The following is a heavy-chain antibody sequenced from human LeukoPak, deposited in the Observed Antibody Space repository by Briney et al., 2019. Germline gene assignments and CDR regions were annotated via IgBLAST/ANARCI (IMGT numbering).Heavy chain of an antibody. V-gene: IGHV4-34*01. D-gene: IGHD3-3*01. CDR3: ASGRGIFGVVHFDY. CDR2: INHSGST. CDR1: GASFSDYC. J-gene: IGHJ4*02. Sequence: SETLSLTCAVYGASFSDYCWSWIRQPPGKGLEWIGEINHSGSTNYNPSLKSRVTISIDTFQNQFSLKLSPVIAADTAVYYCASGRGIFGVVHFDYWGQGTLVTVSS.